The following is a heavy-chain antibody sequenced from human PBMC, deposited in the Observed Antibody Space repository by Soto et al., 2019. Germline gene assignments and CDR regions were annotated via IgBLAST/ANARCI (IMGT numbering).Heavy chain of an antibody. V-gene: IGHV3-23*01. D-gene: IGHD5-18*01. CDR2: ISGNGGST. CDR1: GFTFSSFA. Sequence: GGSLRLSCAASGFTFSSFAMSWVRQAPGKGLEWVSGISGNGGSTYYADSVKGRFTISRDNSKNTLYLQMNSLRAEDMAVYYCAKDRIKDVDTGMEGGYWGQGTLVTVSS. CDR3: AKDRIKDVDTGMEGGY. J-gene: IGHJ4*02.